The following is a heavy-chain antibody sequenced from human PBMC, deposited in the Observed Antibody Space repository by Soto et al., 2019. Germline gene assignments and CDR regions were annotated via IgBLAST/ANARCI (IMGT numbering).Heavy chain of an antibody. CDR1: GFTVSSNY. D-gene: IGHD6-19*01. CDR3: ARRYSSGWYYFDY. V-gene: IGHV3-53*01. Sequence: GGSLRLSCAASGFTVSSNYMSWVRQAPGKGLEWVSVIYSGGSTYYADSVKGRFTISRDNSKNTLYLQMNSLRAEDTAVYYCARRYSSGWYYFDYWGQGNLVTVSS. CDR2: IYSGGST. J-gene: IGHJ4*02.